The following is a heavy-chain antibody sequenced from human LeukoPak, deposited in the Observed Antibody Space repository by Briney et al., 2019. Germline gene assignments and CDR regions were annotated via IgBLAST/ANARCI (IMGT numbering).Heavy chain of an antibody. CDR1: GFTFSSYS. J-gene: IGHJ4*02. CDR2: ISSSSSYI. D-gene: IGHD6-19*01. V-gene: IGHV3-21*01. CDR3: AKSSYSSGWYGFDY. Sequence: GGSLRLSCAASGFTFSSYSMNWVRQAPGKGLEWVSSISSSSSYIYYADSVKGRFTISRDNAKNSLYLQMNSPRAEDTAVYYCAKSSYSSGWYGFDYWGQGTLVTVSS.